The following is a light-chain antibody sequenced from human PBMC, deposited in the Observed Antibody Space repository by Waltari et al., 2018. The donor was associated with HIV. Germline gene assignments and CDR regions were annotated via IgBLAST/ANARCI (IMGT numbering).Light chain of an antibody. J-gene: IGKJ1*01. CDR3: HQSSGLPRT. V-gene: IGKV6-21*01. Sequence: EIVLTQSPDFQSVTPKEKVTITCRASQSIGSSLHWYQQKPGQSPKLLIKDASQTFSGVPSRCSGSKSGTEFTLTISSLEPGDAATYFCHQSSGLPRTFGQGTKVEI. CDR2: DAS. CDR1: QSIGSS.